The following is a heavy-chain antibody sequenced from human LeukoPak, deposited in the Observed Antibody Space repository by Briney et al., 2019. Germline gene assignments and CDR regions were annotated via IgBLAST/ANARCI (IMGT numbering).Heavy chain of an antibody. CDR1: GFTFDDYA. D-gene: IGHD6-6*01. CDR2: ISWNSGTI. Sequence: GGSLRLSCAASGFTFDDYAMHWVRQAPGKGLEWVSGISWNSGTIVYADSVKGRFTISRDNARKSLYLQMNSLKVEDTALYYCAKDLAARPVQYFFDSWGQGTLVTVSS. V-gene: IGHV3-9*01. CDR3: AKDLAARPVQYFFDS. J-gene: IGHJ4*02.